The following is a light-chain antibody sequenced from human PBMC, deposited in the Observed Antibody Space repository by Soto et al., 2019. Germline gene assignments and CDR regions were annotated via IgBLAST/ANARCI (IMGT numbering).Light chain of an antibody. J-gene: IGKJ4*01. V-gene: IGKV1-8*01. Sequence: AIRMNQSASSLSASPGDRVTITCRASQGISSYLAWYQQKPGKAPKLLIYAASTLQSGVPSRFSGSGSGTEFTLTISSLQPEDFATYYCQQLNSYPPTFGGRSKVDIK. CDR3: QQLNSYPPT. CDR2: AAS. CDR1: QGISSY.